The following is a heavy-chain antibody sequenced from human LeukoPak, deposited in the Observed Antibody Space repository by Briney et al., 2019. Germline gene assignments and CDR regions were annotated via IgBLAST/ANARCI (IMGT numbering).Heavy chain of an antibody. CDR3: AKAPYYDSSGYYYDFGYFDY. V-gene: IGHV3-23*01. CDR1: GFTFSSYA. Sequence: PGGSLRLSCAASGFTFSSYAMSWVRQAPGKGLEWVSAISGSGGSTYYADSVKGRFTISRDNSKNTLYLQMNSLRAEDTAVYYCAKAPYYDSSGYYYDFGYFDYWGQGTLVTVSS. D-gene: IGHD3-22*01. J-gene: IGHJ4*02. CDR2: ISGSGGST.